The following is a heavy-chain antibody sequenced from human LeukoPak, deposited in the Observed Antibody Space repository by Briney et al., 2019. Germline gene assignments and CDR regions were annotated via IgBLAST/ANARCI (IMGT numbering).Heavy chain of an antibody. Sequence: SSETLSLTCTVSGVSVSSGSYYWGWIRQPPGKGLEWIGNIYYSGSTYYNPSLKSRVTISVETSKNQFSLKLSSVTAADTAFYYCARGHDYYYSGRQSWFDPWGQGTLVTVSS. V-gene: IGHV4-39*07. CDR1: GVSVSSGSYY. CDR3: ARGHDYYYSGRQSWFDP. J-gene: IGHJ5*02. CDR2: IYYSGST. D-gene: IGHD3-10*01.